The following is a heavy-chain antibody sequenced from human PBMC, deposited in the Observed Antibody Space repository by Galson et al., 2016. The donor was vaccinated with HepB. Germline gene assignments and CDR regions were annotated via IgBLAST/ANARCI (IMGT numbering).Heavy chain of an antibody. CDR2: MNPNSGDT. J-gene: IGHJ5*02. Sequence: QSGAEVKKPGESLRTSCKATGFPFTSFDINWVRQAPGQGLQWMGWMNPNSGDTGYAQKFQGRVTMTRDTTIDTAYMELSNLTAEDTAVYYCARGHVGIYSNSWNAWFEPWGQGTLVTVSS. CDR1: GFPFTSFD. V-gene: IGHV1-8*01. CDR3: ARGHVGIYSNSWNAWFEP. D-gene: IGHD6-6*01.